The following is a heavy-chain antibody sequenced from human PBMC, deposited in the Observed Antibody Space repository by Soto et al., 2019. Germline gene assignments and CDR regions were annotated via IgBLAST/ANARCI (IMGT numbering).Heavy chain of an antibody. J-gene: IGHJ4*02. CDR2: IHHSGST. D-gene: IGHD2-15*01. CDR3: ASADIGGFDD. V-gene: IGHV4-59*01. CDR1: GGSISSDY. Sequence: QVKLQESGPGLVKPSETLSLTCTVSGGSISSDYWSWIRQPPGKGLEWIAYIHHSGSTNYNPSLKSRVPISGATSKSRFSLKLSSSTAADTVVYDGASADIGGFDDWGQGSLVTVSA.